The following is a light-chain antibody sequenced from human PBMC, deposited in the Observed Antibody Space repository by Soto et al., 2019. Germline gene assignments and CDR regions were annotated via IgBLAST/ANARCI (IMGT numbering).Light chain of an antibody. J-gene: IGLJ3*02. CDR2: EDN. V-gene: IGLV6-57*03. CDR3: QSYDSSNQGV. CDR1: SGSIASNY. Sequence: NFMLTQPHSVSESPGKTVTISCTRSSGSIASNYVQWHQQRPGSAPTTVIYEDNQRPSGVPDRFSGSIDSSSNSASLTISGLKTEDEADYYCQSYDSSNQGVFGGGTKLTVL.